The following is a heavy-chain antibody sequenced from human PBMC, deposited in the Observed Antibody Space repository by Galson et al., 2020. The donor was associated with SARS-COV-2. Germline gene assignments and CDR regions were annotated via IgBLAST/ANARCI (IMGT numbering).Heavy chain of an antibody. CDR2: INTHTGNP. D-gene: IGHD3-16*01. CDR1: GFTFTTYA. V-gene: IGHV7-4-1*02. CDR3: ARVRYYYGMDV. Sequence: ASVKVSCTASGFTFTTYAMNCVRQAPGQGLEWMGWINTHTGNPAYAQGFTGRFVFSLDTSVSTAYLQISSLKAEDTAVYYCARVRYYYGMDVWGQGTTVTVSS. J-gene: IGHJ6*02.